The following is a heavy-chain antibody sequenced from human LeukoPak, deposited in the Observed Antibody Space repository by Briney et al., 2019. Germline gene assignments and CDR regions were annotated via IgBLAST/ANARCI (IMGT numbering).Heavy chain of an antibody. Sequence: GRSLRLSCAASGSTFSSYGMHWVRQAPGKGLEWVAVISYDGSNKYYADSVKGRFTISRDNSKNTLYLQMNSLRAEDTAVYYCAKDLGVVATMNFDYWGQGTLVTVSS. J-gene: IGHJ4*02. CDR1: GSTFSSYG. D-gene: IGHD5-12*01. V-gene: IGHV3-30*18. CDR3: AKDLGVVATMNFDY. CDR2: ISYDGSNK.